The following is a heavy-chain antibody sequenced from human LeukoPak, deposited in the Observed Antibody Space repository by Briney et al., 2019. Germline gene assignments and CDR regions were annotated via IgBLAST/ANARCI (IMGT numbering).Heavy chain of an antibody. CDR3: APAARYDAY. CDR2: ISSSSSYI. Sequence: GGSLRLSCEGSAFILSGHWMNWVRQAPGKGLEWVSSISSSSSYIYYADSVKGRFTISRDNAKNSLYLQMNSLRAEDTAVYYCAPAARYDAYWGQGTLVTVSS. J-gene: IGHJ4*02. V-gene: IGHV3-21*01. CDR1: AFILSGHW. D-gene: IGHD6-6*01.